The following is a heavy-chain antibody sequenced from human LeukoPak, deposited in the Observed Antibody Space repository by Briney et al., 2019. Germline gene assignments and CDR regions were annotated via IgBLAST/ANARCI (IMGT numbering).Heavy chain of an antibody. Sequence: GGSLRLSCVASGFSFSTFGRNWVRQAPGKGLEWVSYISSSSYTIYYADSVKGRFTVSRDDAKSSLYLQMNSLRAEDTAHYYCARMSTGYYDDYWGQGTLVTVSS. CDR2: ISSSSYTI. CDR1: GFSFSTFG. J-gene: IGHJ4*02. CDR3: ARMSTGYYDDY. V-gene: IGHV3-48*01. D-gene: IGHD3-9*01.